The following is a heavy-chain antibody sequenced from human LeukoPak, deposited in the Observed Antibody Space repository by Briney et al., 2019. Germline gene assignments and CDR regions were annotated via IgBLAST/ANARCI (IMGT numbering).Heavy chain of an antibody. Sequence: PSETLSLTCAVNGGSFSGYYWSWIRQPPGKGLEWIGEINHSGSTNYNPSLKSRVTISVDTSKNQFSLKLSSVTAADTAVYYCARGQGGLYCSSTSCRFDYWGQGTLVTVSS. CDR3: ARGQGGLYCSSTSCRFDY. D-gene: IGHD2-2*01. CDR2: INHSGST. CDR1: GGSFSGYY. J-gene: IGHJ4*02. V-gene: IGHV4-34*01.